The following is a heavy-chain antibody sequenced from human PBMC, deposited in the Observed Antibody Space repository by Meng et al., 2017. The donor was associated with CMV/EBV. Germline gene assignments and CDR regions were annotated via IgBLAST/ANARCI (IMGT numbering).Heavy chain of an antibody. V-gene: IGHV3-13*01. Sequence: GGPLRLSCAASGFTFSSYDMHWVRQATGKGLEWVSAIGTAGDTYYPGSVKGRFTISRENAKNSLYLQMNSLRAGDTAVYYCARAPPTFPPSGLGMDVWGQGTTVTVSS. CDR2: IGTAGDT. D-gene: IGHD3-10*01. CDR1: GFTFSSYD. CDR3: ARAPPTFPPSGLGMDV. J-gene: IGHJ6*02.